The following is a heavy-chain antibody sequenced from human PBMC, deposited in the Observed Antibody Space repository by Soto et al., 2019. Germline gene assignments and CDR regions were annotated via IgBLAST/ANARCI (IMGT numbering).Heavy chain of an antibody. CDR1: GFTFRSYA. CDR2: ISRGGDDI. J-gene: IGHJ4*02. V-gene: IGHV3-23*01. D-gene: IGHD6-13*01. CDR3: AKLGWRGEPQVVGLPRTDY. Sequence: EVQLLESGGGLVQPGGSLRLSCAASGFTFRSYAMNWVRQAPGKGLEWVSAISRGGDDIYYIDFVRGRFNVSRDNSKNLLYLQMNSLIADDTAVYYFAKLGWRGEPQVVGLPRTDYWGQGTLVTVSS.